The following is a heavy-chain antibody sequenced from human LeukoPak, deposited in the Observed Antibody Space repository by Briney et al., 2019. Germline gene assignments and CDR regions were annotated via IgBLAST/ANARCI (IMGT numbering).Heavy chain of an antibody. D-gene: IGHD4-17*01. V-gene: IGHV1-2*02. CDR3: ARGPTVTTDY. Sequence: ASVKVSCKASGYTFTGYYMHWVRQAPGQGLEWMGWINPNTGGTTYAQNFQGRVTMTRDTSISTAYMELSRLKSDDTAVYYCARGPTVTTDYWGQGILVTVSS. CDR1: GYTFTGYY. CDR2: INPNTGGT. J-gene: IGHJ4*02.